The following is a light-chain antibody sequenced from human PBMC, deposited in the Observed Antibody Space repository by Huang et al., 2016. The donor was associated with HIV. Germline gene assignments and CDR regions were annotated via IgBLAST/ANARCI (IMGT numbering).Light chain of an antibody. CDR3: QQYDNLPLT. J-gene: IGKJ4*01. V-gene: IGKV1-33*01. Sequence: DIVMTQSPSSLSASVGDRVTITCQASQDITNYLNWYQQRTGKAPKVLIYDASSLETGVPSRFSGSGSGKEFTFTSSSLQPEDTATYYCQQYDNLPLTFGGGTKVEI. CDR2: DAS. CDR1: QDITNY.